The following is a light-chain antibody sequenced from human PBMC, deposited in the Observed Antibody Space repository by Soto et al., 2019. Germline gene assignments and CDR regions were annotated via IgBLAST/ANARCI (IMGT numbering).Light chain of an antibody. V-gene: IGKV1-12*01. CDR2: AAA. Sequence: EIQMTQTPSSVSASVGDRVTITCRASRDISTWLGWYQHKPGKAPKLLIYAAANVYSGVPSRFTVSGSGTDFTLTITRLQPEDFATYYSQQAGSYPLTLGGGTTVEL. CDR1: RDISTW. CDR3: QQAGSYPLT. J-gene: IGKJ4*01.